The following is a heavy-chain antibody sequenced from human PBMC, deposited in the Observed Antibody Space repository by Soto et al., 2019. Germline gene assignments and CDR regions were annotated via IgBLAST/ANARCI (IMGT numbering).Heavy chain of an antibody. CDR1: GYSFTNYW. V-gene: IGHV5-51*01. CDR3: ARTSAAGKYYYGMDV. CDR2: IHPGDSVT. D-gene: IGHD6-13*01. Sequence: GESLKISCKGSGYSFTNYWIGWVRQMPGKGLEWMAIIHPGDSVTRYGPSFQGQVTISADKSISTAYLQWSSLKASDTAVYYCARTSAAGKYYYGMDVWGQGTTVTVSS. J-gene: IGHJ6*02.